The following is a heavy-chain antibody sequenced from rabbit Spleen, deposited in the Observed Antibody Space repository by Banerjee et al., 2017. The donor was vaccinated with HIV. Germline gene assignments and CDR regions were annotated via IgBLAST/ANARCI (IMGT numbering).Heavy chain of an antibody. CDR2: INVVTGKA. Sequence: QEQLEESGGGLVKPEGPLTLSCKASGFSFSNKAVMCWVRQAPGKGLEWIACINVVTGKAVYASWARGRFTISKSSSTTVTLQMTSLTASDTATYFCARDGAGGSYFALWGPGTLVTVS. V-gene: IGHV1S45*01. CDR1: GFSFSNKAV. D-gene: IGHD8-1*01. J-gene: IGHJ6*01. CDR3: ARDGAGGSYFAL.